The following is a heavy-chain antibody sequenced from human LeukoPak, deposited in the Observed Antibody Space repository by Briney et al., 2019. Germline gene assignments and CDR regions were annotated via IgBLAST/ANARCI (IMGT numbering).Heavy chain of an antibody. CDR1: GFSLSTSGVG. Sequence: SGPTLVKPTQTLTLTCTFSGFSLSTSGVGVGWIRQPPGKALEWLALIYWSDDKNYSPSLKSRLTITKDTSKNQVVLTMTNMDPVDTVTYYCAHLAMIGARDPIYFDYWGQGTLVTVSS. J-gene: IGHJ4*02. CDR2: IYWSDDK. CDR3: AHLAMIGARDPIYFDY. D-gene: IGHD3-22*01. V-gene: IGHV2-5*01.